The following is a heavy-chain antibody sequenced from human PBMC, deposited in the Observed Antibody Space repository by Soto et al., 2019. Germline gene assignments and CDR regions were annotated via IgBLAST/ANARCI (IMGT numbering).Heavy chain of an antibody. J-gene: IGHJ4*02. Sequence: ASVKVSCKVSGFTLTELSIHWVRQAPGKGLEWMGGFDPEDGETIYAQRFQGRVTMTEDTSTDTAYMDLSSLRSEDTAVYYCAATYTVATITIDYWGQGTLVTVSS. CDR1: GFTLTELS. D-gene: IGHD5-12*01. CDR3: AATYTVATITIDY. CDR2: FDPEDGET. V-gene: IGHV1-24*01.